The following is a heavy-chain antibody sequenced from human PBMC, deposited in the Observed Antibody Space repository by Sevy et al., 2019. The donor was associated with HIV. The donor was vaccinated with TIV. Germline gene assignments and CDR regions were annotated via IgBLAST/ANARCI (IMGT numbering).Heavy chain of an antibody. CDR1: GFTFSNYP. CDR2: ISYDGSTT. V-gene: IGHV3-30*04. J-gene: IGHJ4*02. CDR3: ARAASTSGYLYYFDY. D-gene: IGHD3-22*01. Sequence: GGYLRLSCAASGFTFSNYPMHWVRQAPGKGLEWVAVISYDGSTTYYADSLKGRFTISRDTSKSTLYLQVNSLRAEDAAVYYCARAASTSGYLYYFDYWGQGTLVTVSS.